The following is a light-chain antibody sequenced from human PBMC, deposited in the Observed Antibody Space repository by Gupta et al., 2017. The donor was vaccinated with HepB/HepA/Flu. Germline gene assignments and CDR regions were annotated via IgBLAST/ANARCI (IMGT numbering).Light chain of an antibody. J-gene: IGLJ2*01. CDR3: QEWDSSTVV. CDR1: KLGDKY. Sequence: SYELTQPPSVSLSPGQTASITCSGDKLGDKYSCWYQQKPGQSPVVVIYQDTKRPSGIPERFSGSNAGNTATLTISGTQAMDEADYYCQEWDSSTVVFGGGTKLNVL. V-gene: IGLV3-1*01. CDR2: QDT.